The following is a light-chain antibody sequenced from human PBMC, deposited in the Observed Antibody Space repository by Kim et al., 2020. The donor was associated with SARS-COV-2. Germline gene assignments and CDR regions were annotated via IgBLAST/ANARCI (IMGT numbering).Light chain of an antibody. V-gene: IGKV3-11*01. CDR1: QSVSSY. Sequence: EIVLTQSPATLSLSPGERATLSCRASQSVSSYLAWYQQKPGQAPRLLIYAASNRATGIPSRFSGSGSGTDFTLTICSLEPEDFAVYYCQQRGSWPDTFGQGTRLEIK. CDR3: QQRGSWPDT. CDR2: AAS. J-gene: IGKJ5*01.